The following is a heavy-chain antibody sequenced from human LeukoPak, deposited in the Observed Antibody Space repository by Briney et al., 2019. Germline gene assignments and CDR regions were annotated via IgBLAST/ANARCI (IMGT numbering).Heavy chain of an antibody. D-gene: IGHD3-16*02. V-gene: IGHV7-4-1*02. CDR3: ARAFQFLGVLSLPDY. CDR1: GYSFTNYA. CDR2: IHPSTGNP. Sequence: GASVKVSCKASGYSFTNYAMNWVRQAPGQGLEWMGRIHPSTGNPTYAQGFTGRFVFSLDTSVSTTYLQISSLKAEDTTVYFCARAFQFLGVLSLPDYWGQGTLLSVSS. J-gene: IGHJ4*02.